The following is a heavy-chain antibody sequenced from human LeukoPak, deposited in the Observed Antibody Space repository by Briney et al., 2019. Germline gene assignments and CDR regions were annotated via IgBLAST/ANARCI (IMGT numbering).Heavy chain of an antibody. CDR2: IISSSSTI. D-gene: IGHD3-10*01. CDR3: ARAKITMVRGVIPQPDY. CDR1: GFTFSSYS. Sequence: GSLRLSCAASGFTFSSYSMNWVRQAPGKGLEWVSYIISSSSTIYYADSVKGRFTISRDNAKNSLYLQMNSLRAEDTAVYYCARAKITMVRGVIPQPDYWGQGTLVTVSS. J-gene: IGHJ4*02. V-gene: IGHV3-48*04.